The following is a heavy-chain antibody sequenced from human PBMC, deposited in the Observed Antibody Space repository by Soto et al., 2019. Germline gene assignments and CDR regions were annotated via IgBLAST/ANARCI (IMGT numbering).Heavy chain of an antibody. D-gene: IGHD2-2*01. J-gene: IGHJ6*02. V-gene: IGHV1-18*01. CDR2: ISAYNGNT. Sequence: ASVKVSCKASGYTFTSYGISWVRQAPGQGLEWMGWISAYNGNTNYAQKLQGRVTMTTDTSTSTAYMELRSLRSDDTAVYYCARWEIVVPAARADYYYYGRDVWGQGTTVTVSS. CDR3: ARWEIVVPAARADYYYYGRDV. CDR1: GYTFTSYG.